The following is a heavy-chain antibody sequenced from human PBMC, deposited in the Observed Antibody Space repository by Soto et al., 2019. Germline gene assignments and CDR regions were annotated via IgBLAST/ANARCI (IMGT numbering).Heavy chain of an antibody. D-gene: IGHD6-13*01. J-gene: IGHJ5*02. V-gene: IGHV1-69*06. CDR3: ARSGSSWYVDWFDL. CDR1: GGTFSSYA. Sequence: GXSVKFSCKASGGTFSSYAISWVRQAPGQGLEWMGGIIPIFGTANYAQKFQGRVTITADKSTSTAYMELSSLRSEDTAVYYCARSGSSWYVDWFDLWGQGTLVTVSS. CDR2: IIPIFGTA.